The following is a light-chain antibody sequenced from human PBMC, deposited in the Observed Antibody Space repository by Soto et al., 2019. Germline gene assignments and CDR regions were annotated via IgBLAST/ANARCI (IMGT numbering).Light chain of an antibody. J-gene: IGKJ4*01. V-gene: IGKV3D-20*02. CDR1: ESASRSY. CDR3: QQRTNWPLT. Sequence: EIVLTQSPGTLSLSPGERATLSCRASESASRSYLAWYQQKPGQAPRLLIYGASSRATGVPDRFSGSGSGTDFTLTISRLEPEDFAVYYCQQRTNWPLTFGGGTKVEI. CDR2: GAS.